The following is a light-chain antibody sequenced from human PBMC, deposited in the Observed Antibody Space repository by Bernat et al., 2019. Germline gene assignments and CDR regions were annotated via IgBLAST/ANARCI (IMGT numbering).Light chain of an antibody. Sequence: QSALTQPASVSGSPGQSITISCTGTSSDVGGYNYVSWYQQHPGKAPKLMIYDVSNRPSGVSNRFSGSKSSNTASLTISVLQAEDEGDYYCSSYTSSTILYVFGTGTKVTVL. CDR1: SSDVGGYNY. CDR3: SSYTSSTILYV. V-gene: IGLV2-14*03. CDR2: DVS. J-gene: IGLJ1*01.